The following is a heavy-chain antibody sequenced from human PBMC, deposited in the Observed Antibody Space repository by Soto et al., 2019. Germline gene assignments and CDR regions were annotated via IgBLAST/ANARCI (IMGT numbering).Heavy chain of an antibody. CDR1: VYTLTRYG. CDR2: ISAYNGNK. J-gene: IGHJ4*02. D-gene: IGHD3-10*01. V-gene: IGHV1-18*01. Sequence: APLKGSWKGSVYTLTRYGIARRRQATEQGVECMGWISAYNGNKNYAQTLQGRVTMTTDTSTTTAYMELRGLRSDDTDVYYCATHRVMFRGSGSDFDYSGEGTVVAVSS. CDR3: ATHRVMFRGSGSDFDY.